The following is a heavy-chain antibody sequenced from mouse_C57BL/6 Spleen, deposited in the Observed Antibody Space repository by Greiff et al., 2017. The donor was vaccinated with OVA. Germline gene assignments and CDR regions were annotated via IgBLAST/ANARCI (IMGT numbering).Heavy chain of an antibody. Sequence: QVQLQQSGPGLVQPSQSLSITCTVSGFSLTSYGVHWVRQPPGKGLEWLGVIWSGGSTDYNAAFISRLSISKDNSKSQVFFKMNSLQADDTAIYYGAKSNYGSSYGYFDVWGTGTTVTVSS. D-gene: IGHD1-1*01. V-gene: IGHV2-4*01. CDR2: IWSGGST. CDR1: GFSLTSYG. J-gene: IGHJ1*03. CDR3: AKSNYGSSYGYFDV.